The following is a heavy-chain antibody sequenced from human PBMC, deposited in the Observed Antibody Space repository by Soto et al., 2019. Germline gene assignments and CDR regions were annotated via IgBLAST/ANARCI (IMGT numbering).Heavy chain of an antibody. D-gene: IGHD6-13*01. CDR3: ARGDYSSSWSYFDY. J-gene: IGHJ4*02. V-gene: IGHV3-33*01. Sequence: GSLRLSCAASGFTFSSYGMHWVRQAPGKGLEWVAVIWYDGSNKYYADSVKGRFTISRDNSKNTLYLQMNGLRAEDTAVYYCARGDYSSSWSYFDYWGQGTLVTVSS. CDR2: IWYDGSNK. CDR1: GFTFSSYG.